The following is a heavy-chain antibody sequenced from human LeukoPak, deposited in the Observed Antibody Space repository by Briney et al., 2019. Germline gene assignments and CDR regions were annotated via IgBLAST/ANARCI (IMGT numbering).Heavy chain of an antibody. D-gene: IGHD4-17*01. V-gene: IGHV1-3*01. CDR2: INAGNT. J-gene: IGHJ4*02. Sequence: ASAKVSCKASGYTFTSYAMHWVRQAPGQRLEWMGWINAGNTQYSQKFQGRVTITRDTSTSTAYMELSSLKSEDTAVYYCARGAYGDHLGYWGQGTLVTVSS. CDR1: GYTFTSYA. CDR3: ARGAYGDHLGY.